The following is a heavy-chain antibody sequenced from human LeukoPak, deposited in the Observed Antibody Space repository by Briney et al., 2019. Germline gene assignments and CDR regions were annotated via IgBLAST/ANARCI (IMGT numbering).Heavy chain of an antibody. CDR2: ISAYNGNP. CDR1: GYTFTDYY. Sequence: GASVTVSCKASGYTFTDYYMHWLDQAPGQGVEWMGWISAYNGNPNYPQKLQGRGTKTTNTSTNTAYMELGMRGPHGKGVVFRARDPQYYYDSKPDYWGQRTLVTVSS. D-gene: IGHD3-22*01. V-gene: IGHV1-18*04. CDR3: ARDPQYYYDSKPDY. J-gene: IGHJ4*02.